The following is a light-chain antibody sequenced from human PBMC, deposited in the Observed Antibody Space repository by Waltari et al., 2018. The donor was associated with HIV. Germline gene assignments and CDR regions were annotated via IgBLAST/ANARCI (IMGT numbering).Light chain of an antibody. CDR3: QQRSNWPPLT. J-gene: IGKJ4*01. CDR2: DAS. CDR1: KSVSSY. Sequence: EIVLTQSPATLSLSPGERATLSCRASKSVSSYLAWYQQKPGQAPRLRIYDASNRATGIPARFSGSGSGTDFTLTISSLEPEDFAVYYCQQRSNWPPLTFGGGTKVEIK. V-gene: IGKV3-11*01.